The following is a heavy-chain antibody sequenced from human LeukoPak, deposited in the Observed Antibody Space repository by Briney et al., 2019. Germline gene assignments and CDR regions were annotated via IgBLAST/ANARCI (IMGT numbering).Heavy chain of an antibody. CDR2: SSGRGGST. V-gene: IGHV3-23*01. Sequence: GGSLRLSCAASGFAFSTYAMSWVRQAPGKGLEWVSGSSGRGGSTYYADSVKGRFTISRDNAKNSLFLQMNSLRAEDTAVYYCVRASYYYDTSGSPRGWFDPWGQGTLVTVSS. J-gene: IGHJ5*02. CDR1: GFAFSTYA. D-gene: IGHD3-22*01. CDR3: VRASYYYDTSGSPRGWFDP.